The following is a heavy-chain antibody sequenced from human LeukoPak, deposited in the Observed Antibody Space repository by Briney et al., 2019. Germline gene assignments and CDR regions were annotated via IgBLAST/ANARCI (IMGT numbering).Heavy chain of an antibody. V-gene: IGHV3-30*02. Sequence: GGSLRLSCAASGFTFDDYAMHWVRQAPGKGLEWVAFIRYDGSNKYYADSVKGRFTISRDNSKNTLYLQMNSLRAEDTAVYYCAKDPTRITGSDYWGQGTLVTVSS. CDR1: GFTFDDYA. CDR2: IRYDGSNK. J-gene: IGHJ4*02. CDR3: AKDPTRITGSDY. D-gene: IGHD3-3*01.